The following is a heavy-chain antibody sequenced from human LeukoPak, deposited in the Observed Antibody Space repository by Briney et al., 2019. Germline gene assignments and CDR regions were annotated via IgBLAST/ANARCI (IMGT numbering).Heavy chain of an antibody. CDR3: ARDRLSGTRYCSSTSCFLFDP. CDR1: GGSISSYY. Sequence: SETLSLTCTVSGGSISSYYWSWIRQPAGKGLEWIGRIYTSGGTNYNPSLKGRVTMSVDTSKNQFSLKLSSVTAADTAVYYCARDRLSGTRYCSSTSCFLFDPWGQGTLVTVSS. V-gene: IGHV4-4*07. J-gene: IGHJ5*02. D-gene: IGHD2-2*01. CDR2: IYTSGGT.